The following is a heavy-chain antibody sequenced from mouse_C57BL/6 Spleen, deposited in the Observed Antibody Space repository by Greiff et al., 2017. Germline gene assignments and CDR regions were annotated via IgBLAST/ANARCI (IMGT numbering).Heavy chain of an antibody. D-gene: IGHD1-1*01. J-gene: IGHJ4*01. CDR3: ARWTTVAYYYAMDY. CDR2: INPSTGGT. Sequence: EVQLQESGPELVKPGASVKISCKASGYSFTGYYMNWVKQSPEKSLEWIGEINPSTGGTTYNQKFKAKATLTVDKSSSTAYMQLKSLTSEDSAVYYCARWTTVAYYYAMDYWGQGTSVTVSS. CDR1: GYSFTGYY. V-gene: IGHV1-42*01.